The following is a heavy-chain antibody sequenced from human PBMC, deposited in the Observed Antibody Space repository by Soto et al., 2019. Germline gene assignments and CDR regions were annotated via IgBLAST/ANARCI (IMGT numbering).Heavy chain of an antibody. Sequence: QMHIQQWGAGLLKPSETLSLTCAVSGGSFNDFYWNWVRQPPGVGLEWIGEVNHAGGTDYNPSLKSRVTISEDRSKNQLSLRLKSVTVADTATYSCARRGRYGGRSYTGWGQGTLVTVSS. CDR3: ARRGRYGGRSYTG. CDR2: VNHAGGT. J-gene: IGHJ4*02. CDR1: GGSFNDFY. V-gene: IGHV4-34*01. D-gene: IGHD2-15*01.